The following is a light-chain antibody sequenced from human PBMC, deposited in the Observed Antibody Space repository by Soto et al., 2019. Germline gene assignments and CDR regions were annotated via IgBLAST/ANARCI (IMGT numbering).Light chain of an antibody. J-gene: IGLJ1*01. CDR1: SSKIGAGYD. CDR3: QSYDSSLSGFYV. Sequence: QSSLTQPPSVSGAPGQRVTISCTGSSSKIGAGYDVHWYQQLPGTAPKLLIYGNSNRPSGVPDRFSGSKSGTSAPLAITGLQAEDEADYYCQSYDSSLSGFYVFGTGTKVTVL. V-gene: IGLV1-40*01. CDR2: GNS.